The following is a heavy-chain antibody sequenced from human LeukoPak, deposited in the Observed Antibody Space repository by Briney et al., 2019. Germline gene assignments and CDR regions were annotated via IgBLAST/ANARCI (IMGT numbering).Heavy chain of an antibody. J-gene: IGHJ4*02. V-gene: IGHV3-43*01. Sequence: GGSLRLSCAASGFNFEDYTMHWVRQAPGKTLEGVSLISWDGTPYYTDSVKGRFTISRDNSKNSLYLQMDTLRSEDAAFYYCVKDLSYESSGYVFDHWGQGTLVTVSS. CDR2: ISWDGTP. D-gene: IGHD3-22*01. CDR1: GFNFEDYT. CDR3: VKDLSYESSGYVFDH.